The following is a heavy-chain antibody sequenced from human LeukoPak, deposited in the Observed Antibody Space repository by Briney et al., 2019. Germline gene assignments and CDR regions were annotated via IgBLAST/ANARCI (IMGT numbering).Heavy chain of an antibody. CDR2: IIPIFGTA. J-gene: IGHJ4*02. D-gene: IGHD5-18*01. V-gene: IGHV1-69*13. CDR3: ARGWIQLWLSS. Sequence: SVKVSCEGSGGTLSGYAIRWVGQTPGQGCRCVGGIIPIFGTAHYAQKFQGRVTITADESTSTAYMELSSLRSEDTAVYYCARGWIQLWLSSWGQGTLVTVSS. CDR1: GGTLSGYA.